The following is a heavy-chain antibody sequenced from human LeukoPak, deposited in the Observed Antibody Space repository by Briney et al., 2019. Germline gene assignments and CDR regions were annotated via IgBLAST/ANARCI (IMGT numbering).Heavy chain of an antibody. Sequence: GASVKVSCKASGGTFSSYAISWVRPAPGQGLEWMGGIIPIFGTANYAQKFQGRVTITTDESTSTAYMELSSLRSEDTAVYYCASEPIFGVVPDYYYYMDVWGKGTTVTVSS. J-gene: IGHJ6*03. CDR3: ASEPIFGVVPDYYYYMDV. D-gene: IGHD3-3*01. CDR2: IIPIFGTA. V-gene: IGHV1-69*05. CDR1: GGTFSSYA.